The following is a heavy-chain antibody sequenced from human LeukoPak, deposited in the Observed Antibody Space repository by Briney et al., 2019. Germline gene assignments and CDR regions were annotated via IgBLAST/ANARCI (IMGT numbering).Heavy chain of an antibody. J-gene: IGHJ4*02. CDR2: IRYDGNSE. CDR1: GFTFSTYD. D-gene: IGHD3-16*01. CDR3: AKDLTYTSQGGSDS. V-gene: IGHV3-30*02. Sequence: QPGGSLRLSCTASGFTFSTYDMHWVRQAPGKGLRWVTFIRYDGNSESYADSVKGRFIISRDNSKNTLYLQMNSLRAEDTALYFCAKDLTYTSQGGSDSWGQGTLVIVSS.